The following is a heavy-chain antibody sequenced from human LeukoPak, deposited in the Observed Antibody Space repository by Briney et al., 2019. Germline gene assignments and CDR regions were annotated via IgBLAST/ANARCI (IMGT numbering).Heavy chain of an antibody. D-gene: IGHD5-12*01. CDR2: INQDGSKE. CDR1: GFNFSNYW. J-gene: IGHJ4*02. Sequence: PGGSLRLSCAASGFNFSNYWMTWVRQAPGKGLEWVAHINQDGSKEYYMDSVKARFTISRDNAKNSLSLQMNSLRAEDTAVYYCVRDGGASGYDLLDYWGQGTLVTVSS. CDR3: VRDGGASGYDLLDY. V-gene: IGHV3-7*01.